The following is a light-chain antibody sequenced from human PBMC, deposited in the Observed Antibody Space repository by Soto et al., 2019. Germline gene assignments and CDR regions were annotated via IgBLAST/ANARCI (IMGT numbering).Light chain of an antibody. Sequence: QSALTQPRSVSGSPGQSVTISCTGTSSDVGGYNYVSWYQQHPGKAPKLMIYDVSKRPSGVPDRFSGSKSGNTASLTISGLQAEDEADYYCRSYAGVFGTGTKLTVL. V-gene: IGLV2-11*01. CDR1: SSDVGGYNY. CDR2: DVS. J-gene: IGLJ1*01. CDR3: RSYAGV.